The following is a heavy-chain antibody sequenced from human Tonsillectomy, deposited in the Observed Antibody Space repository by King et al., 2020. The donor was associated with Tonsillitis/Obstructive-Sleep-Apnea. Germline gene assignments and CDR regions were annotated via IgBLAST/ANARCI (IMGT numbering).Heavy chain of an antibody. J-gene: IGHJ4*02. CDR1: GFTFSNSA. CDR3: AKAPTALPALFDY. V-gene: IGHV3-23*04. CDR2: ISGSGGST. Sequence: VQLVGSGGGLVQPGESLRLSCATSGFTFSNSAMSWVRQAPETGLEWVSAISGSGGSTYYAESVKGRFTISRDNSKNTLYLDMNTLRAEDTAVYYCAKAPTALPALFDYWGQGTLVTVSS. D-gene: IGHD2-2*01.